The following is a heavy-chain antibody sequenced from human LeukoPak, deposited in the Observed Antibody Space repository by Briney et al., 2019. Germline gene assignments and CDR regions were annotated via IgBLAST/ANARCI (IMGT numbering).Heavy chain of an antibody. J-gene: IGHJ4*02. CDR1: GFTFSSYT. CDR3: ATVGCSSTGCYLTRNFFDY. Sequence: GGSLRLSCAASGFTFSSYTMNWVRQAPGKGLEWVSSISSSSRYIYYADSVKGRFSISRDNAKNSLYLQMNSLRAEDTAVYYCATVGCSSTGCYLTRNFFDYWGQGILVTVSS. D-gene: IGHD2-2*01. CDR2: ISSSSRYI. V-gene: IGHV3-21*01.